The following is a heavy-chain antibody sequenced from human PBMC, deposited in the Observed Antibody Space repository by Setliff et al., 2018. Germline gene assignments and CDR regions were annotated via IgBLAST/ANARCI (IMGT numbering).Heavy chain of an antibody. CDR1: GYTFTSYG. CDR3: APSHQYSSSPFDY. V-gene: IGHV1-69*06. J-gene: IGHJ4*02. CDR2: IIPIFGTA. Sequence: SVKVSCKASGYTFTSYGISWVRQAPGQGLEWMGRIIPIFGTANYAQKFQGRVTITADKSTSTAYMELSSLRSEDTAVYYCAPSHQYSSSPFDYWGQGTLVTVSS. D-gene: IGHD6-6*01.